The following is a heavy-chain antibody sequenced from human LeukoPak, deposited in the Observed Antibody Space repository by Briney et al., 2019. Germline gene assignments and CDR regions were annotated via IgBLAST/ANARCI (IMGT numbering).Heavy chain of an antibody. J-gene: IGHJ4*02. CDR2: ISSSSSYI. V-gene: IGHV3-21*04. Sequence: GGSLRLSCAASGFTFSSYSMNWVRQAPGKGLEWVSSISSSSSYIHYADSVKGRFTISRDNAKNSLYLQMNSLRAEDTAVYYCAKRCGGDCYYYYFDYWGQGTLVTVSS. D-gene: IGHD2-21*02. CDR3: AKRCGGDCYYYYFDY. CDR1: GFTFSSYS.